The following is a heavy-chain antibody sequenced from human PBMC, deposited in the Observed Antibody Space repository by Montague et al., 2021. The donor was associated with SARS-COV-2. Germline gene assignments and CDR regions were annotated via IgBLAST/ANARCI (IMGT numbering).Heavy chain of an antibody. Sequence: SETLSLTCTVSGGSISSSSYYWGWIRQPPGKGLEWIGSIYYSGSTYYNPSLKSRVTISVDTSKNQFSLKLSSVTAADTAVYYCARQNGNDSPQSVEDMHGGVELWELGLGESFDYWGQGTLVTVSS. CDR1: GGSISSSSYY. V-gene: IGHV4-39*01. D-gene: IGHD3-10*01. CDR2: IYYSGST. CDR3: ARQNGNDSPQSVEDMHGGVELWELGLGESFDY. J-gene: IGHJ4*02.